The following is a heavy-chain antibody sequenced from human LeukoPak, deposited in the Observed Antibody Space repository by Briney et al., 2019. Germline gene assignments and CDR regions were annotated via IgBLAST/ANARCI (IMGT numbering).Heavy chain of an antibody. Sequence: PGGSLRLSCAGFGFIFSDCAIHWVRQASGKGLEWVGRIDTRDKGSATAYAASVRGRFAISRDNAKNSLYLQMNSLRAEDTAVYYCARDWFGYCSGGSCYRNRPGAFDIWGQGTMVTVSS. CDR1: GFIFSDCA. J-gene: IGHJ3*02. D-gene: IGHD2-15*01. V-gene: IGHV3-73*01. CDR3: ARDWFGYCSGGSCYRNRPGAFDI. CDR2: IDTRDKGSAT.